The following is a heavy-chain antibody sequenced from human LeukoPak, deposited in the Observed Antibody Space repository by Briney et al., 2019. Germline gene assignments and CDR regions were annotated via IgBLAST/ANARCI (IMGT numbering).Heavy chain of an antibody. CDR3: AKDVTYGSGPPGYYGMDV. J-gene: IGHJ6*02. CDR2: VSSSGGTT. CDR1: GFSFITYG. Sequence: GGSLRLPCAAYGFSFITYGMTWVRQAPGKGLEWVSGVSSSGGTTYYADSVKGRFTISRDRSKNTVHLQMNSLRVEDTAVYYCAKDVTYGSGPPGYYGMDVWGQGTTVTVSS. D-gene: IGHD3-10*01. V-gene: IGHV3-23*01.